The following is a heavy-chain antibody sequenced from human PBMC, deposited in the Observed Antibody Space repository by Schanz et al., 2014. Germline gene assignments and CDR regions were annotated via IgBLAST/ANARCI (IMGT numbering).Heavy chain of an antibody. CDR2: IYHSGNT. D-gene: IGHD3-9*01. CDR1: GASISSSNW. Sequence: QVQLQESGPGLVKPSGTLSLTCAVSGASISSSNWWSWVRQPPGKGLEWIGEIYHSGNTNYNASLKSRVTSSVDTSKNQFSLKLSSVTAADTAVYYCARQFYDILTGYWFPYYFDYWGQGTLVTVSS. CDR3: ARQFYDILTGYWFPYYFDY. V-gene: IGHV4-4*02. J-gene: IGHJ4*02.